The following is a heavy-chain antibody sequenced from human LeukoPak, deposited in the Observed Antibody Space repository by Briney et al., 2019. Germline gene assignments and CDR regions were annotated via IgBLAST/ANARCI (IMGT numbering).Heavy chain of an antibody. CDR3: ARDLAGDGGYSYGMVDY. V-gene: IGHV6-1*01. CDR1: GDSVSSNSAT. J-gene: IGHJ4*02. CDR2: TYYRSKWYN. D-gene: IGHD5-18*01. Sequence: SQALSLTCAISGDSVSSNSATWYWIRQSPSRGLEWLGRTYYRSKWYNDYAESVKSRITINPDTSKNLFSLQLNSVTPEDTAVYFCARDLAGDGGYSYGMVDYWGQGTLVTVSS.